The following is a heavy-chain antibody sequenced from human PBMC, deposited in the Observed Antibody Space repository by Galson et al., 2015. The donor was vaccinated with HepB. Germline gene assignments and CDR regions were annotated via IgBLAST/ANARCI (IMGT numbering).Heavy chain of an antibody. CDR2: IIPILGIV. D-gene: IGHD1-7*01. J-gene: IGHJ5*02. CDR3: ARELVLELGWCDP. Sequence: SVKVSCKASGGTFSTYGISWVRQAPGQGLEWMGRIIPILGIVKYAQKFQGRVTITADKSTSTAYMEVSSLRSDDTAVYYCARELVLELGWCDPWGQGTLVTVSS. V-gene: IGHV1-69*04. CDR1: GGTFSTYG.